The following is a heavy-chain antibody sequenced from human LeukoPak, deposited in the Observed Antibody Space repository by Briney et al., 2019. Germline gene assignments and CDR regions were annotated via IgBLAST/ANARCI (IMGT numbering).Heavy chain of an antibody. V-gene: IGHV3-48*02. CDR3: ARDVYRGSSWYAFDF. D-gene: IGHD6-13*01. J-gene: IGHJ4*02. CDR2: ISSSSTTI. CDR1: GFTFSDYS. Sequence: GGSLRLSCAASGFTFSDYSMNWVRQAPGKGLEWVSYISSSSTTIYYAGSVKGRFTIFRDNAKKSLYLQMNSLRDEDTGVYYCARDVYRGSSWYAFDFWGQGTLVTVSS.